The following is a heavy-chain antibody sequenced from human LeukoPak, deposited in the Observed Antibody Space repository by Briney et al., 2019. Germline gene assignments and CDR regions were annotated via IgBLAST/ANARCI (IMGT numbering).Heavy chain of an antibody. CDR2: IETDGDEK. Sequence: GGSLRLSCVASGFTFSDYCMSWVRQAPGMGLEWVANIETDGDEKYYVDSVKGRFTISRDNARNSLYLQMSSLRVEDTAVYYCARDIPSGFYTPDYWGRGTLVTVSS. CDR3: ARDIPSGFYTPDY. J-gene: IGHJ4*02. V-gene: IGHV3-7*01. D-gene: IGHD5-12*01. CDR1: GFTFSDYC.